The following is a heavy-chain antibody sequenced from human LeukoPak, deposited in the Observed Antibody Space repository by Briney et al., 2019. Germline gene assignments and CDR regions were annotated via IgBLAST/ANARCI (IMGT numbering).Heavy chain of an antibody. D-gene: IGHD2-15*01. CDR1: GYTFASYD. Sequence: ASVKVSCKASGYTFASYDINWVRQATGQGREWMGWMNPNSGNTNFAQRFQGRVTMTRDTSKSTAYMELSSLRSEDTAVHYCARSDSLSWFDPWGQGTLVTVSS. CDR2: MNPNSGNT. CDR3: ARSDSLSWFDP. V-gene: IGHV1-8*01. J-gene: IGHJ5*02.